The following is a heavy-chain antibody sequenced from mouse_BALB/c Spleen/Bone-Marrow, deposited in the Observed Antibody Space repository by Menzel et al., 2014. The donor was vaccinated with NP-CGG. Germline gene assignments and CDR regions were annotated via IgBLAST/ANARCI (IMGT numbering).Heavy chain of an antibody. CDR1: GFTFSDYY. V-gene: IGHV5-4*02. CDR3: ARDSYYYGSSYWYFDV. J-gene: IGHJ1*01. D-gene: IGHD1-1*01. Sequence: DVKLVESGGGLVKPGGSLKLSCAASGFTFSDYYMYWVRQTPEKRLEWVATISDGGSYTYYPDSVKGRFTISRDNAKNNLYLQMTSLKSEDTATYYCARDSYYYGSSYWYFDVWGAGTTVTVSS. CDR2: ISDGGSYT.